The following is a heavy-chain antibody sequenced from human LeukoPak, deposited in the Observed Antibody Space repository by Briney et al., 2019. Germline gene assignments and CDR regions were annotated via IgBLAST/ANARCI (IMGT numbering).Heavy chain of an antibody. J-gene: IGHJ4*02. V-gene: IGHV3-23*01. D-gene: IGHD3-9*01. CDR3: AKAGRRLRHFDWLSH. CDR2: ISGSGGST. CDR1: GFTFSSYA. Sequence: GGSLRLSCAASGFTFSSYAMSWVRQAPGKGLEWVSAISGSGGSTYYADSVKGRFTISRDNSKNTLYLQMNSLRAEDTAVYYCAKAGRRLRHFDWLSHWGQGTLVTVSS.